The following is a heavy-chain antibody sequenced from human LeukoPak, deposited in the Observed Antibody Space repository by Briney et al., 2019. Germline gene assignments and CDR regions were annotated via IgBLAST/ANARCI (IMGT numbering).Heavy chain of an antibody. CDR3: ANFPDLSRPPYSSRYYYMDV. CDR2: IYYSGST. CDR1: GGSISSSSHY. V-gene: IGHV4-39*01. J-gene: IGHJ6*03. Sequence: PSETLSLTCTVSGGSISSSSHYWGWIRQPPGKGLEWIGSIYYSGSTYYNPSLKSRVTISVDTSKNQFSLKLSSVTAADTAVYYCANFPDLSRPPYSSRYYYMDVWGKGTTVTVSS. D-gene: IGHD6-13*01.